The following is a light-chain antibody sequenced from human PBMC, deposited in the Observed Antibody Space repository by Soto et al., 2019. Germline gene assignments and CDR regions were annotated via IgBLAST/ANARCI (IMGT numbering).Light chain of an antibody. Sequence: QSALTQPASVSGSPGQSITISCTGTSSDVGGYNYVSWYQQHPGKAPKLMIYDVSNRPSGVSNRFSGSKSGNTASLTISGLQAEFEADYYCSSYTSSSSYVFGNGTKVTV. CDR3: SSYTSSSSYV. CDR1: SSDVGGYNY. CDR2: DVS. J-gene: IGLJ1*01. V-gene: IGLV2-14*01.